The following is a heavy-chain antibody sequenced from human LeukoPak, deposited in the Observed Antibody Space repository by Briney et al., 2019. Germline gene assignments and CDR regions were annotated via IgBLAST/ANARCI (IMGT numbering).Heavy chain of an antibody. CDR1: GYTLTELS. D-gene: IGHD4-23*01. V-gene: IGHV1-24*01. CDR3: ARDNSVEDTAWWFDP. CDR2: FDPEDGET. Sequence: ASVKVSCKVSGYTLTELSMHWVRQAPGKGLEWMGGFDPEDGETIYAQKFQGRVTMTEDTSTDTAYMELSSLRSEDTAVYYCARDNSVEDTAWWFDPWGQGTLVTVSS. J-gene: IGHJ5*02.